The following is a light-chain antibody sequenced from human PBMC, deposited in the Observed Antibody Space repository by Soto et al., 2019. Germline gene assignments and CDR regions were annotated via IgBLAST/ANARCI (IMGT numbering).Light chain of an antibody. CDR1: QGISTY. Sequence: DIQLTQSPSFLSASVGDRVTVTCRASQGISTYLAWYQQKLGKAPKLLIYDASTLQSGVPSRFAGSGSGTDFTLTISSLQPEDFATYYCQQLESYPSTFGGGTKVDIK. CDR3: QQLESYPST. J-gene: IGKJ4*01. V-gene: IGKV1-9*01. CDR2: DAS.